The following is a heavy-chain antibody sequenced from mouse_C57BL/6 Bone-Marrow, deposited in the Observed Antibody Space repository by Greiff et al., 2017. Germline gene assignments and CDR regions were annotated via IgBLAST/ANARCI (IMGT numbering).Heavy chain of an antibody. V-gene: IGHV5-4*03. CDR2: ISDGGSYT. CDR1: GFTFSSYA. D-gene: IGHD1-1*01. Sequence: DVKLVESGGGLVKPGGSLKLSCAASGFTFSSYAMSWVRQTPEKRLEWVATISDGGSYTYYPDNVKGRFTISRDNAKNNLYLQMSHLKSEDTAVYYCARGGVAGYWGQGTTLTVSS. CDR3: ARGGVAGY. J-gene: IGHJ2*01.